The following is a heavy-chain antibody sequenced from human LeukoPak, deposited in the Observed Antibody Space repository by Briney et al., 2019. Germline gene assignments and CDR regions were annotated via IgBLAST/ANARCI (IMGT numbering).Heavy chain of an antibody. Sequence: GGSLRLSCAASGFTFSSYGMHWVRQAPGKGLEWVAFIRYDGSNKYYADSVKGRFTISRDKSKNTLYLQMNSLRAEDTAVYYCARFYGSGKYDYFDYWGQGTLVTVSS. CDR3: ARFYGSGKYDYFDY. CDR2: IRYDGSNK. J-gene: IGHJ4*02. D-gene: IGHD3-10*01. CDR1: GFTFSSYG. V-gene: IGHV3-30*02.